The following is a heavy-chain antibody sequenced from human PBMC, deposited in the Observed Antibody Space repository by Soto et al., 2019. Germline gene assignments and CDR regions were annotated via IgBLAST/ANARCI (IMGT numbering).Heavy chain of an antibody. V-gene: IGHV1-69*13. CDR3: ARGRAREGSSGWFREFHY. Sequence: SVKVSCKASGGTFSSYAISWVRQAPGQGLEWMGGIIPIFGTANYAQKFQGRVTITADESTSTAYMELSSMRSEDTAVYYCARGRAREGSSGWFREFHYCGPGTLLTVST. CDR2: IIPIFGTA. J-gene: IGHJ4*02. D-gene: IGHD6-19*01. CDR1: GGTFSSYA.